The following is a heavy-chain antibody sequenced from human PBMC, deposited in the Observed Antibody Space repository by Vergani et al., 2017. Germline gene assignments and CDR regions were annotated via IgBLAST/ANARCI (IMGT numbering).Heavy chain of an antibody. D-gene: IGHD2-15*01. CDR3: ARDPPTEYCSGGSCYGDSSLGY. Sequence: QVQLVQSGAEVKKPGSSVKVSCKASGGTFSSYTISWVRQAPGQGLEWMGRIIPILGIANYAQKFQGRVTITADKSTSTAYMELSSLRSEDTAVYYCARDPPTEYCSGGSCYGDSSLGYWGQGTLVTVSS. V-gene: IGHV1-69*08. CDR2: IIPILGIA. J-gene: IGHJ4*02. CDR1: GGTFSSYT.